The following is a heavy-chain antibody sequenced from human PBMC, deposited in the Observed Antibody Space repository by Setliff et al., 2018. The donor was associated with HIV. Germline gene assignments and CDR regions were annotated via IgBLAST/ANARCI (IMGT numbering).Heavy chain of an antibody. CDR1: GGSISSYY. CDR2: IYYRGNS. J-gene: IGHJ2*01. CDR3: ARRHEPYWYFDL. Sequence: PSETLSLTCTVSGGSISSYYWSWIRQSPGEGLEWIGYIYYRGNSNYNPSLKSRVTMSIDTSKNQFSLNLNSVTAADTAVYYCARRHEPYWYFDLWGRGTLVTVSS. V-gene: IGHV4-59*01.